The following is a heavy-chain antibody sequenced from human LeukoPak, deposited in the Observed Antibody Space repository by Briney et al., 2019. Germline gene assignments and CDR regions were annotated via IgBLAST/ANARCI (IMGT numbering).Heavy chain of an antibody. V-gene: IGHV3-30*03. Sequence: GRSLRLSCAASGFTFSSYGMHWVRQAPGKGLEWVAVISYDGSNKYYADSVKGRFTISRDNSKNTLYLQMNSLRAEDTAVYYYARMTTVGSHYWGQGTLVTVSS. J-gene: IGHJ4*02. CDR2: ISYDGSNK. D-gene: IGHD4-17*01. CDR3: ARMTTVGSHY. CDR1: GFTFSSYG.